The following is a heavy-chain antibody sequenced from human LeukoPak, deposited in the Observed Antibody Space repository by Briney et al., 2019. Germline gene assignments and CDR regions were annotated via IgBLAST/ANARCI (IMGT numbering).Heavy chain of an antibody. Sequence: GGSLRLSCAASGFTVNSNYMSWVRQAPGKGPEWVSLIYSDGATRYADSVQGRFTISRDNSKNTLYLQMNNLRVEDTAVYYCVRDRAEGRAWVEFDPWGQGILVTVSS. CDR2: IYSDGAT. V-gene: IGHV3-66*02. J-gene: IGHJ5*02. CDR1: GFTVNSNY. CDR3: VRDRAEGRAWVEFDP.